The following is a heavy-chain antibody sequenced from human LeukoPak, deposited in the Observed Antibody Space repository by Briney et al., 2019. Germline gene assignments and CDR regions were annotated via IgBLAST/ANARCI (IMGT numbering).Heavy chain of an antibody. D-gene: IGHD1-26*01. Sequence: PGGSLRLSCRASGFTFSSHWMSWVRQAPGKGLEWVANIRENGSEKYYLDSVKGRFTISRDNAKNTLSLQMNSLRAEDTAVYYCARVGGSNAFDIWGQGTMVIVSS. CDR3: ARVGGSNAFDI. CDR2: IRENGSEK. J-gene: IGHJ3*02. CDR1: GFTFSSHW. V-gene: IGHV3-7*02.